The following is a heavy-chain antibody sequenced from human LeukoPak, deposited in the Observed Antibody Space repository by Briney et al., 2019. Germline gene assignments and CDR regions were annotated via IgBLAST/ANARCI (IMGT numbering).Heavy chain of an antibody. V-gene: IGHV2-5*01. CDR2: IFWNDDK. Sequence: ESGPTLVKPTQTLTLTFTFSGFSFSDTGECVGWIRQPPGEALEWLALIFWNDDKFYNASLKSRLSITKDTSKNQVILTMTTLDPIDTATYYCVHSSLATNGMDVWGQGAAVTVSS. J-gene: IGHJ6*02. CDR1: GFSFSDTGEC. CDR3: VHSSLATNGMDV.